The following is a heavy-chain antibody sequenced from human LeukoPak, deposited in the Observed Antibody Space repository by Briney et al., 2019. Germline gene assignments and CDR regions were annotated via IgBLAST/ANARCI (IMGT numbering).Heavy chain of an antibody. J-gene: IGHJ4*02. CDR1: GFTFSSYA. D-gene: IGHD2-2*01. CDR2: ISGSGGST. V-gene: IGHV3-23*01. CDR3: AKEGTSIVVVPAATDY. Sequence: GGSLRLSCAASGFTFSSYAMSWVRQAPGKGLEWVSAISGSGGSTYYADSVKGRFTISRDNSKNTLYLQMNSLRAEDTAVYYCAKEGTSIVVVPAATDYWGQGTLVTVSS.